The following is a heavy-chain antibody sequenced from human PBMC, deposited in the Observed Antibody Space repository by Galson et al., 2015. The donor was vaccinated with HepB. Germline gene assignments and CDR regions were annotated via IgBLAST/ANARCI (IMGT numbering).Heavy chain of an antibody. CDR2: ISSSSSYI. CDR1: GFTFSSYS. J-gene: IGHJ4*02. V-gene: IGHV3-21*01. Sequence: SLRLSCAASGFTFSSYSMNWVRQAPGKGLEWVSSISSSSSYIYYADSVKGRFTISRDNAKNSLYLQMNSLRAEDTAVYYCARDTHSGSYWGGYYFDYWGQGTLVTVSS. CDR3: ARDTHSGSYWGGYYFDY. D-gene: IGHD1-26*01.